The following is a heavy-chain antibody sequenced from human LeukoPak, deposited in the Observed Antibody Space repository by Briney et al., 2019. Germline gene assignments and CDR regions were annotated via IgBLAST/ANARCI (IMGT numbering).Heavy chain of an antibody. CDR2: ISPNRGGT. J-gene: IGHJ3*02. V-gene: IGHV1-2*04. D-gene: IGHD3-10*01. CDR1: GYTFTGYY. Sequence: ASVKVSCKASGYTFTGYYMHWVRQAPGQGLEWMGGISPNRGGTNYAQKFQGWVTMTRDTSISTAYMELSRLGSDDTAVYYCARGYFGELHAFDIWGQGTMVTVSS. CDR3: ARGYFGELHAFDI.